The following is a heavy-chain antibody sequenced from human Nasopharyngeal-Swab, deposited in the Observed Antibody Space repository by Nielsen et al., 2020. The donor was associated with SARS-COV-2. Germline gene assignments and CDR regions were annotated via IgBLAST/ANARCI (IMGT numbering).Heavy chain of an antibody. CDR1: GVSLSSSSYF. CDR3: EKHYGGGLPYGMDV. D-gene: IGHD2-21*01. J-gene: IGHJ6*02. CDR2: IYYSGNT. Sequence: SETLSLTCTVSGVSLSSSSYFWGWIRQPPGKGLEWIGSIYYSGNTYCNPSLKSRVTISVDTSNNQFSLKLSSVTAADTAVYYCEKHYGGGLPYGMDVWGQGTTVTVSS. V-gene: IGHV4-39*01.